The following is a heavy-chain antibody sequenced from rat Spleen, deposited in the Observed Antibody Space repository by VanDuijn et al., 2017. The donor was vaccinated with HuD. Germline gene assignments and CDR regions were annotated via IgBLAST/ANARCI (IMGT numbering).Heavy chain of an antibody. CDR2: IVYDGSSY. V-gene: IGHV5-17*01. Sequence: EVQLVESGGGLVQPGRSLRLSCAGSGFTFSDYAMAWVRQAPKKGLEWVATIVYDGSSYYYRDSVKGRFTISRDNAKSTLYLQMDSLRSEDTATYYCARQEDYYDGSYYYGYWGQGVMVTVSS. CDR1: GFTFSDYA. D-gene: IGHD1-12*02. J-gene: IGHJ2*01. CDR3: ARQEDYYDGSYYYGY.